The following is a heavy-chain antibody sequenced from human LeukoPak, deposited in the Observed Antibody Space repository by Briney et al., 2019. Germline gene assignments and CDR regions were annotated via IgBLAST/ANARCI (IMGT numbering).Heavy chain of an antibody. J-gene: IGHJ5*02. Sequence: SETLSLTCAVYGGSFSGYYWSWIRQPPGKGLEWIGEINHSGSTNYNPSLKSRVTISVDTSKNQFSLKLSSVTAAETAVYYCARGRKVPANWFDPWGQGTLVTVSS. CDR3: ARGRKVPANWFDP. V-gene: IGHV4-34*01. D-gene: IGHD2-2*01. CDR1: GGSFSGYY. CDR2: INHSGST.